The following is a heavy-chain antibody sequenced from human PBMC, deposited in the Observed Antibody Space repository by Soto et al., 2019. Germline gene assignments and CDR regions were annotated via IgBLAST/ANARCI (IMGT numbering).Heavy chain of an antibody. V-gene: IGHV3-21*01. Sequence: WGSLRLSCAASGFTFISYNINCVRHAPGKGLEWVSSISGSSSYIYYADSVKGRFTISRDNAKNSLYLQMNSLRAEDTAVYYCARVVYYDSSGYQYWGQGTLVTVSS. CDR3: ARVVYYDSSGYQY. CDR1: GFTFISYN. CDR2: ISGSSSYI. D-gene: IGHD3-22*01. J-gene: IGHJ4*02.